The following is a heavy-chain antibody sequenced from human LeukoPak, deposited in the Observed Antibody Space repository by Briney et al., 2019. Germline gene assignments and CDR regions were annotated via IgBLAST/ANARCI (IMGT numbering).Heavy chain of an antibody. CDR2: INPKSGGT. J-gene: IGHJ4*02. CDR3: ASGEWLQSLHY. D-gene: IGHD5-24*01. V-gene: IGHV1-2*02. Sequence: ASVKVSCKASGYTFTGYYMHWVRQAPGQGLEWMGWINPKSGGTNYAQRFQGRLTISRDTSISTAYMELGSLTFNDTAVYYCASGEWLQSLHYWGQGTLVTVSS. CDR1: GYTFTGYY.